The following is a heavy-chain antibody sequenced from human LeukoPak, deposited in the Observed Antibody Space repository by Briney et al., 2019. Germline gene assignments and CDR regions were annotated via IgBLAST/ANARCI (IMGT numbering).Heavy chain of an antibody. CDR3: ARAVFDYYYGMDV. J-gene: IGHJ6*02. V-gene: IGHV1-46*01. CDR1: GYTFTSYY. Sequence: ASVKVSCKASGYTFTSYYMHWVRQAPGQRLEWMGIINLSGGSTSYAQKFRGRVTMTRDTSTSTVYMELSSLRSEDTAVYYCARAVFDYYYGMDVWGQGTTVTVSS. D-gene: IGHD3-10*01. CDR2: INLSGGST.